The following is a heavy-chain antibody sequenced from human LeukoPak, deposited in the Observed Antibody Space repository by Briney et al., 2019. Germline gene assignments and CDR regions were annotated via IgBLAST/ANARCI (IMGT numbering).Heavy chain of an antibody. CDR3: ARDLGTSCYDY. J-gene: IGHJ4*02. V-gene: IGHV1-2*02. CDR2: INPNSGGT. Sequence: ASVKVSCKASGYTFTGYYMHWARQAPGQGLEWMGWINPNSGGTDYAQKFQGRVTMTRDTSISTAYMELSRLRSDDTAVYYCARDLGTSCYDYWGQGTLVTVSS. CDR1: GYTFTGYY. D-gene: IGHD2-2*01.